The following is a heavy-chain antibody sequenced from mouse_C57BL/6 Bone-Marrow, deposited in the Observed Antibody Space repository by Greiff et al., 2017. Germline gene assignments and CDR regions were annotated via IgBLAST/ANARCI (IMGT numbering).Heavy chain of an antibody. V-gene: IGHV1-82*01. CDR2: IYPGDGDT. Sequence: QVQLQQSGPELVKPGASVKISCKASGYAFSSSWMNWVKQRPGKGLEWIGRIYPGDGDTNYNGKFKGKATLTADKSSSTAYMQLSSLTSEDSAVYFCARRWLLPYAMDYWGQGTSVTVSS. CDR3: ARRWLLPYAMDY. CDR1: GYAFSSSW. D-gene: IGHD2-3*01. J-gene: IGHJ4*01.